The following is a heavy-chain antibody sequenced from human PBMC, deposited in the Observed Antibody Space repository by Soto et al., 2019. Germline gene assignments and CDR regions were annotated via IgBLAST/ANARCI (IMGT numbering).Heavy chain of an antibody. D-gene: IGHD6-13*01. CDR3: ARDWTYGAAAGTSGFDP. CDR2: TYYRSKWYN. Sequence: SQTLSLTCAISGDSISSNSAAWYWIRQSPSRGLEWLGRTYYRSKWYNDYAVSVKSRITINPDTSKNQFSLQLNSVTPEDTAVYYCARDWTYGAAAGTSGFDPWGQGTLVTVSS. J-gene: IGHJ5*02. V-gene: IGHV6-1*01. CDR1: GDSISSNSAA.